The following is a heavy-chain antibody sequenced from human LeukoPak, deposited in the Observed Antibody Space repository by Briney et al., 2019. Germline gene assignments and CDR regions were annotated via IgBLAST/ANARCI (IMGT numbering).Heavy chain of an antibody. V-gene: IGHV4-30-2*01. CDR2: IYQSGST. D-gene: IGHD5-18*01. CDR1: GGSISSGAYS. Sequence: PSQTLSLTCTVSGGSISSGAYSWSWIRQPPGKGLEWIGYIYQSGSTYYNPSLTSRVTISVDRSKNQFSLKLSSVTATDTAVYYCARSSEELGYIYGFLHDAFDIWGQGTMVTVSS. CDR3: ARSSEELGYIYGFLHDAFDI. J-gene: IGHJ3*02.